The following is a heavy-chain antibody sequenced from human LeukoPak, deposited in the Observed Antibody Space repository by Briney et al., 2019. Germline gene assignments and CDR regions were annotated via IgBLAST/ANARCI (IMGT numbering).Heavy chain of an antibody. CDR2: INHSGST. CDR3: ARVSRDGYKNQDY. V-gene: IGHV4-30-2*01. CDR1: GGSISSGGYS. D-gene: IGHD5-24*01. Sequence: SETLSLTCAVSGGSISSGGYSWSWIRQPPGKGLEWIGYINHSGSTNYNPSLKSRVTISVDTSKNQFSLKLSSVTAADTAVYYCARVSRDGYKNQDYWGQGTLVTVSS. J-gene: IGHJ4*02.